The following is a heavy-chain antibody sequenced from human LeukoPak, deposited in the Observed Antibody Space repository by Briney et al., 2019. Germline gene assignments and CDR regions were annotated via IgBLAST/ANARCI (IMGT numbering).Heavy chain of an antibody. J-gene: IGHJ4*02. Sequence: GASVKVSCKASGYTFTSYDINWVRQAPGQGLEWMGWMSPKSSNTGFAQKFQGRVTITRDTSISTAYMELSSLTSEDTAVYYCARTPPRGLIDYWGQGTLVTVSS. V-gene: IGHV1-8*03. CDR2: MSPKSSNT. CDR1: GYTFTSYD. CDR3: ARTPPRGLIDY. D-gene: IGHD3-16*01.